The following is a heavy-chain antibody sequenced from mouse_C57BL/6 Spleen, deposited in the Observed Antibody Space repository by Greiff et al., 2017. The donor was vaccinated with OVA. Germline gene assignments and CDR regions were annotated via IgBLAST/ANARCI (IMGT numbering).Heavy chain of an antibody. CDR3: ARDEGWFAY. CDR1: GFTFSSYA. J-gene: IGHJ3*01. CDR2: ISDGGSYT. Sequence: EVHLVESGGGLVKPGGSLKLSCAASGFTFSSYAMSWVRQTPEKRLEWVATISDGGSYTYYPDNVKGRFTISRDNAKNNLYLQMSHLKSEDTAMYYCARDEGWFAYWGQGTLVTVSA. V-gene: IGHV5-4*01.